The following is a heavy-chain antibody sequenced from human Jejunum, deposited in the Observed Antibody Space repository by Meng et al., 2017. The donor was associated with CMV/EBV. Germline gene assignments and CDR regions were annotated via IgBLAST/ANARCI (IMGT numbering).Heavy chain of an antibody. J-gene: IGHJ4*02. Sequence: ITLKELGPTLVQPTQTLTLTCSFSGFSPSTSGEGVGWIRQPPGKALEWLALIYRGDDKRYSPSLNSRLTIAKDTSKNEVVLTLTNMGPIDTGTYYCAHFVGGYYPSRPDYWGQGTLVTVSS. CDR2: IYRGDDK. CDR3: AHFVGGYYPSRPDY. CDR1: GFSPSTSGEG. D-gene: IGHD1-26*01. V-gene: IGHV2-5*02.